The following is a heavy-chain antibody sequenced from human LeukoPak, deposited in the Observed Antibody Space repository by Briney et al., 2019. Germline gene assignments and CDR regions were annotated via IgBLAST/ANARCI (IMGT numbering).Heavy chain of an antibody. D-gene: IGHD3-10*01. CDR2: ISGSGGST. V-gene: IGHV3-23*01. CDR3: ANIEEYYYGSGVINWFDP. Sequence: GGSLRLSCAASGFTFSSYAMSWVRQAPGKGLEWVSAISGSGGSTYYADSVKGRFTISRDNSKNTLYLQMNSLRAEDTAVYYCANIEEYYYGSGVINWFDPWGQGTLVTVSS. CDR1: GFTFSSYA. J-gene: IGHJ5*02.